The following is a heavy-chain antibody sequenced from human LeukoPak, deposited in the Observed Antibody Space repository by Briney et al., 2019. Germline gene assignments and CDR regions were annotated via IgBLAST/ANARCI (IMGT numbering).Heavy chain of an antibody. CDR1: GGSFSGYY. CDR3: ARGHKGPAAIGPRSTSSRGTRSNWFDP. J-gene: IGHJ5*02. D-gene: IGHD2-2*01. V-gene: IGHV4-34*01. CDR2: INHSGST. Sequence: NPSETLSLTCAVYGGSFSGYYWSWIRQPPGKGLEWIGEINHSGSTNYNPSLKSRVTISVDTSKNQFSLKLSSVTAADTAVYYCARGHKGPAAIGPRSTSSRGTRSNWFDPWGQGTLVTVSS.